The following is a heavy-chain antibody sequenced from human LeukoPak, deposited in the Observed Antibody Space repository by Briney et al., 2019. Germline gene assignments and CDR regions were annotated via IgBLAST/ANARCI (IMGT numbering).Heavy chain of an antibody. J-gene: IGHJ5*02. D-gene: IGHD3-16*01. CDR3: ARRLMITFGGVINWFDP. CDR1: GFTFSKYG. CDR2: INHSGST. V-gene: IGHV4-34*01. Sequence: GSLRLSCTASGFTFSKYGMHWVRQAPGKGLEWIGEINHSGSTNYNPSLKSRVTISVDTSKNQFSLKLSSVTAADTAVYYCARRLMITFGGVINWFDPWGQGTLVTVSS.